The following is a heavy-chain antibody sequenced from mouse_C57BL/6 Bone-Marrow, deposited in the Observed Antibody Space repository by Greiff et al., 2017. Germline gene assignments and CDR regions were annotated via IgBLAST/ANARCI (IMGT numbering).Heavy chain of an antibody. CDR3: ARGPATVVERLAYYAMDY. D-gene: IGHD1-1*01. J-gene: IGHJ4*01. V-gene: IGHV5-12*01. CDR1: GFTFSDYY. Sequence: EVKVVESGGGLVQPGGSLKLSCAASGFTFSDYYMYWVRQTPEKRLEWVAYISNGGGSTYYPDTGKGRFTISNDNAKNTLYLQMSRLKSEDTAMYYCARGPATVVERLAYYAMDYWGQGTSVTVSS. CDR2: ISNGGGST.